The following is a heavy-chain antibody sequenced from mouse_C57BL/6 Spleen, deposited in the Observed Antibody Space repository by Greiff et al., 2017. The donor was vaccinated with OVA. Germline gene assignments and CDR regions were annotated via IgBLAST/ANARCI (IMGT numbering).Heavy chain of an antibody. CDR2: ISDGGSYT. V-gene: IGHV5-4*01. CDR1: GFTFSSYA. Sequence: EVKVVESGGGLVKPGGSLKLSCAASGFTFSSYAMSWVRQTPEKRLEWVATISDGGSYTYYPDNVKGRFTISRDNAKNNLYLQMSHLKSEDTAMYYCARDDRFRYAMDYWGQGTSVTVSS. J-gene: IGHJ4*01. CDR3: ARDDRFRYAMDY.